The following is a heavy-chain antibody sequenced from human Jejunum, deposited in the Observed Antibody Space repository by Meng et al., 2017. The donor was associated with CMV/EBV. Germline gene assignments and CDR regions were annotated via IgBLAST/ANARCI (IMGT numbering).Heavy chain of an antibody. Sequence: SFGSYGSSSLPPAPGKSLASVSSIRARGTYIYYADAVRGRFIISRDDSRNSLHLQMNSLRAADTAVYYCVRATGYTYVRPYFDHWGQGTLVTVSS. V-gene: IGHV3-21*01. CDR3: VRATGYTYVRPYFDH. CDR1: SFGSYG. J-gene: IGHJ4*02. CDR2: IRARGTYI. D-gene: IGHD3-10*02.